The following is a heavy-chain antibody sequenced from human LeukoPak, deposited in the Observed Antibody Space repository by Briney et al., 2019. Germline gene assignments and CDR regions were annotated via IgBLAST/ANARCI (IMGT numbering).Heavy chain of an antibody. D-gene: IGHD6-13*01. CDR3: AKVAHNSWPFYSDY. Sequence: GGSLRLSCEASGFIFSNYWMSWVRQAPGKGLEWVSGISWNSGSIGYADSVKGRFTISRDNAKNSLYLQMNSLRVEDMAVYYCAKVAHNSWPFYSDYWGQGTLVTVSS. J-gene: IGHJ4*02. CDR1: GFIFSNYW. V-gene: IGHV3-9*03. CDR2: ISWNSGSI.